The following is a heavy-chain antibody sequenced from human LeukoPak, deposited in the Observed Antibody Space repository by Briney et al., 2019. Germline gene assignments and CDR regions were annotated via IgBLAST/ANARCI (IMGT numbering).Heavy chain of an antibody. J-gene: IGHJ1*01. Sequence: PGGSLRLSCAASGFTFNNFAMSWVRQAPGKGLEWVSAISGSGGSTYYADSVKGRFTISRDNSKNTLYLQMNSLRAEDTAVYYCAKVGVAATGGFHHWGQGTLVTVSS. CDR1: GFTFNNFA. D-gene: IGHD6-13*01. CDR3: AKVGVAATGGFHH. V-gene: IGHV3-23*01. CDR2: ISGSGGST.